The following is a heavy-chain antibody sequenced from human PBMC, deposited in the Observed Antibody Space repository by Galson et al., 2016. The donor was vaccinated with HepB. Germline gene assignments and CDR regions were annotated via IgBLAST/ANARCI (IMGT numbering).Heavy chain of an antibody. D-gene: IGHD1-14*01. V-gene: IGHV3-30*04. J-gene: IGHJ4*02. CDR1: GFTFTSYT. Sequence: SLRLSSAASGFTFTSYTMHWVRQAPGRGLEWVAVISYDETNKLYAESVKGRFTISRDNSENTLYLQMNSLRADDTAVYYWARGKSRGRIRVHYYFDYWGQGTLVTVSS. CDR2: ISYDETNK. CDR3: ARGKSRGRIRVHYYFDY.